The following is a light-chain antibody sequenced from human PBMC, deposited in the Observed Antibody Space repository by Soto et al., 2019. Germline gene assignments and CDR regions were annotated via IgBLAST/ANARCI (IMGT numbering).Light chain of an antibody. J-gene: IGKJ2*01. CDR1: QSLLHSNGYNY. CDR2: LGS. V-gene: IGKV2-28*01. CDR3: MQALQTPYT. Sequence: DIVMTQSPLSLPVTPGEPASISCRSSQSLLHSNGYNYLDWYLQKPGQSPQLLIYLGSNRASGVPDRFSGSGSGTDFTLKISRVEAEDVGFYSCMQALQTPYTFGQGTKLEIK.